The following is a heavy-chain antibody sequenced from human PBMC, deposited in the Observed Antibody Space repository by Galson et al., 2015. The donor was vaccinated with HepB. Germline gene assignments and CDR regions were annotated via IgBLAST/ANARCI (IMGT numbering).Heavy chain of an antibody. CDR1: GITFNTYS. J-gene: IGHJ4*02. Sequence: SLRLSCAASGITFNTYSMNWVRQAPGKGLEWVSSISSSSSYIYYADSVKGRFTISRDNARNSLYLQMNRLRAEDTAVYHCATVEILVVRGGLRTKSYFDYWGRGTLVTVSS. D-gene: IGHD3-10*01. CDR2: ISSSSSYI. CDR3: ATVEILVVRGGLRTKSYFDY. V-gene: IGHV3-21*01.